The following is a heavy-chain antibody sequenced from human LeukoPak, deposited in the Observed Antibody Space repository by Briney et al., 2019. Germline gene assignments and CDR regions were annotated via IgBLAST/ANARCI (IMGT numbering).Heavy chain of an antibody. CDR2: IRSKRHGGTT. CDR3: TTEARSSGWQNWFDP. Sequence: PGGSHRHSCAASGFTFNNAWMSRVRKAPGKGLESVGRIRSKRHGGTTDYAAPVKGTFTISREDSKNTPNLQMNSLKTEDTAVYYCTTEARSSGWQNWFDPWGQGTLVTVSS. D-gene: IGHD6-19*01. V-gene: IGHV3-15*01. CDR1: GFTFNNAW. J-gene: IGHJ5*02.